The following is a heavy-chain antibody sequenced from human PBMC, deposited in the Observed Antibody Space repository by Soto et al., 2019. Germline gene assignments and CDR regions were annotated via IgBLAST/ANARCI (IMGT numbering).Heavy chain of an antibody. V-gene: IGHV3-48*02. CDR3: ARDSGTYSYRWDEYFQH. CDR2: ISSDSRIK. CDR1: GFTFSSYS. Sequence: EVQLVESGGDLVQPGGSLRLSCAASGFTFSSYSMNWVRQAPGKGLEWVSYISSDSRIKYFADSVKGRFTISRDNAKNSMYLQMNSLRDEDTAVYYCARDSGTYSYRWDEYFQHWGQGTRVSVSS. D-gene: IGHD3-10*01. J-gene: IGHJ1*01.